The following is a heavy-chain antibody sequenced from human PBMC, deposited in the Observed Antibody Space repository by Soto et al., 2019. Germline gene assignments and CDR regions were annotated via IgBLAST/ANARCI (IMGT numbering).Heavy chain of an antibody. CDR1: GFTFGSYS. Sequence: PGGSLSLSCAASGFTFGSYSMNWVRQAPGKGLEWVSSISSSSSYIYYADSVKGRFTISRDNAKNSLYLQMNSLRAEETAVYYCEKEVNPLAYYYDGTDVRGHGTTVNGYS. CDR2: ISSSSSYI. D-gene: IGHD4-4*01. J-gene: IGHJ6*02. CDR3: EKEVNPLAYYYDGTDV. V-gene: IGHV3-21*01.